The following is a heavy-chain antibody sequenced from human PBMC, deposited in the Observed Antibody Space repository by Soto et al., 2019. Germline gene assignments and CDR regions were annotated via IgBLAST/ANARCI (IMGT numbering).Heavy chain of an antibody. V-gene: IGHV3-15*07. D-gene: IGHD3-22*01. CDR3: TTDYYDSSGYRKFDP. CDR2: IKSKTDGGTT. J-gene: IGHJ5*02. Sequence: PGGSLRLSCAASGFTFSNAWMNWVRQAPGKGLEWVGRIKSKTDGGTTDYAAPVKGRFTISRDDSKNTLYLQMNSLKTEDTAVYYCTTDYYDSSGYRKFDPWGQGTLVTVSS. CDR1: GFTFSNAW.